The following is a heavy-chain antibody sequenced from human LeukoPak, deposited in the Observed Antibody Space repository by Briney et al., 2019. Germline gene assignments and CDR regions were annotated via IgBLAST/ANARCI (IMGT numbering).Heavy chain of an antibody. Sequence: PSETLSLTCAVYGGSFSGYYWSWIRQPPGKGLEWIGIYHSGSTYYNPSLKSRVTISVDTSRNQFSLKLSSVTAADTAVYYCARDFVGVVVNAFDIWGQGTMVTVSS. J-gene: IGHJ3*02. CDR1: GGSFSGYY. CDR2: YHSGST. CDR3: ARDFVGVVVNAFDI. D-gene: IGHD2-15*01. V-gene: IGHV4-34*01.